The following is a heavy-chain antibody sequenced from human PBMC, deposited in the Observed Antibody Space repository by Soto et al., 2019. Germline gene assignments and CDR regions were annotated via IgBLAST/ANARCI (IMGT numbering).Heavy chain of an antibody. Sequence: QVQLVQSGAEVKKPGASVKVSCKASGYTFTNYDINWVRQATGQGLEWMGWMNPNSGNTGNAQKFQGRVTMTRNTSLTTAYIELSSLRSEDTAVYYCAREMTTRGMDGWGQGTTVTVSS. CDR3: AREMTTRGMDG. V-gene: IGHV1-8*01. CDR2: MNPNSGNT. J-gene: IGHJ6*02. D-gene: IGHD1-1*01. CDR1: GYTFTNYD.